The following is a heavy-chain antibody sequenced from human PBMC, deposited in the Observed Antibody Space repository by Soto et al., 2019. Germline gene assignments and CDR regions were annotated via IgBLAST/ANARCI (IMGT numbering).Heavy chain of an antibody. CDR1: GFTFSSYA. V-gene: IGHV3-23*01. D-gene: IGHD3-3*01. Sequence: LRLSCAASGFTFSSYAMSWVRQAPGKGLEWVSAISGSGGSTYYADSVKGRFTISRDNSKNTLYLQMNSLRAEDTAVYYCAKCAPYDFWSGYNYYYYGMDVWGQGTTVTV. CDR2: ISGSGGST. J-gene: IGHJ6*02. CDR3: AKCAPYDFWSGYNYYYYGMDV.